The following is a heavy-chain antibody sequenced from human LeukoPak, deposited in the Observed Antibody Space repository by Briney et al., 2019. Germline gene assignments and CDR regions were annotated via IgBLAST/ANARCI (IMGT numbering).Heavy chain of an antibody. V-gene: IGHV3-23*01. CDR3: AKDTGIILVRGAADY. Sequence: GGSLRLSCSASGFAFSSYAMSWVRQAPGKGLEWVSITSGSGGNPYYADSVKGRFTISRDNSKNTLYLHMNSLSAEDTALYYCAKDTGIILVRGAADYWGQGILVTVSS. D-gene: IGHD3-10*01. CDR1: GFAFSSYA. J-gene: IGHJ4*02. CDR2: TSGSGGNP.